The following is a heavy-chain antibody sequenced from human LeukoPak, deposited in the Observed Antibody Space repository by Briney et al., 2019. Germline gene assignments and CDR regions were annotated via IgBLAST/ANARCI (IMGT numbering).Heavy chain of an antibody. D-gene: IGHD2-15*01. V-gene: IGHV4-38-2*01. CDR2: IFHDGRT. CDR3: ARDIGWTKGPFDY. Sequence: SETLSLTCEVSGYSISSGYFWAWIRQSPGKGLEVIAGIFHDGRTYYNPSVQSRVTISVDTFRNRFSLKLKSVTAADAAVYYCARDIGWTKGPFDYWGQGTLVTVSS. CDR1: GYSISSGYF. J-gene: IGHJ4*02.